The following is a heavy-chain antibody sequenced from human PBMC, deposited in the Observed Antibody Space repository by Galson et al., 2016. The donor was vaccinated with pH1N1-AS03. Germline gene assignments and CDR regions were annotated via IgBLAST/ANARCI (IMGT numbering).Heavy chain of an antibody. CDR1: EFTVSNYF. CDR3: ARDLMD. J-gene: IGHJ4*02. CDR2: IFSDGST. V-gene: IGHV3-66*01. Sequence: SLRLSCAASEFTVSNYFMNWIRQVPGKRLEWVSVIFSDGSTKYADSVNGRFTMSRDNSRNTVYLHMDNLRVEDTALYYCARDLMDWGQGTLVIVSS.